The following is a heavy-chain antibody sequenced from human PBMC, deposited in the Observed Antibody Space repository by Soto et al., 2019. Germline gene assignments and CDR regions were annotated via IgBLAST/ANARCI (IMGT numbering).Heavy chain of an antibody. CDR3: GRCNGDDCHSPFDY. CDR2: ITKNGRNK. Sequence: QVHLVESGGGVVQPGGSLRLSCAASGFTFSNYGMHWVRQAPGKGLEWVADITKNGRNKDYADSVKGRLAISRDNSKNTLELQMNSLIVEDTAMYYCGRCNGDDCHSPFDYWGQGTLVTVSS. V-gene: IGHV3-30*03. J-gene: IGHJ4*02. D-gene: IGHD2-8*01. CDR1: GFTFSNYG.